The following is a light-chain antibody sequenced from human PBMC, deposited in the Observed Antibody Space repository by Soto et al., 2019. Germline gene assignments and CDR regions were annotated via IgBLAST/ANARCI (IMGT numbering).Light chain of an antibody. CDR2: GAS. J-gene: IGKJ1*01. V-gene: IGKV3-20*01. CDR1: QSVSNNY. CDR3: QQYGSSPRT. Sequence: EIVLTQSPGTLSLSPGERATLSCRASQSVSNNYLAGYQQKPGQAPRILIYGASNRATGIPDRFSGSGSGTDFTLTISRLEPEDFAVYYCQQYGSSPRTFGQGTKVDIK.